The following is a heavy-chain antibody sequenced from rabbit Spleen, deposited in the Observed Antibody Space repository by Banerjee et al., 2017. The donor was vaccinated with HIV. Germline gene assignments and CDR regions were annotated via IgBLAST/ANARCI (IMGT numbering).Heavy chain of an antibody. J-gene: IGHJ4*01. CDR2: INSFSGRP. Sequence: QSLEESGGDLVKPGASLTLTCKASGVSFSDKDVMCWVRQAPGKGLEWIGCINSFSGRPVYATWAIGRFTISRASWTTVTLRMTSLTAADRAAYFCARDLVGVIGWNFYLWGPGTLVTVS. CDR1: GVSFSDKDV. D-gene: IGHD1-1*01. V-gene: IGHV1S40*01. CDR3: ARDLVGVIGWNFYL.